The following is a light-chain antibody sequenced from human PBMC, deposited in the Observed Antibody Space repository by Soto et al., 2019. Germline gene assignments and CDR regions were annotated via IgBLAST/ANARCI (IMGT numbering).Light chain of an antibody. J-gene: IGLJ2*01. CDR3: QTWGTGIQV. Sequence: QAVVTQSPSASASLGASVKLTCPLSSGHSSYAIAWHQQQPEKGPRYLMKLNSDGSHSKGDGIPDRFSGSSSGAERYLTISSLQSEDEADYYCQTWGTGIQVFGGGTKLTVL. CDR2: LNSDGSH. CDR1: SGHSSYA. V-gene: IGLV4-69*01.